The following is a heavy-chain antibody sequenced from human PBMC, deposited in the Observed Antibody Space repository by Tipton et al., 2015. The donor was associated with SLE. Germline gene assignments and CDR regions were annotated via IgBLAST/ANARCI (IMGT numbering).Heavy chain of an antibody. CDR3: ARHTYYDFWSGYRSYYSYMDV. J-gene: IGHJ6*03. CDR2: ISSSGSSI. Sequence: SLRLSCAASGFTFSDYYMSWIRQAPGKGLEWVSYISSSGSSIYYADSVKGRFTISRDNAKNSLYLQMNSLRGEDTAVYYCARHTYYDFWSGYRSYYSYMDVWGKGTTVTVSS. CDR1: GFTFSDYY. D-gene: IGHD3-3*01. V-gene: IGHV3-11*01.